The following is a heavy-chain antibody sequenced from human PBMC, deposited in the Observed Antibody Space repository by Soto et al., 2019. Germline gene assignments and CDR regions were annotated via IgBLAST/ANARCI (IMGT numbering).Heavy chain of an antibody. CDR3: ARDAGGLIVVVPATNYGMDV. Sequence: GGSLRLSCAASGFTFSSYAMHWVRQAPGKGLEWVAVISYDGSNKYYADSVKGRFTISRDNSKNTLYLQMNSLRAEDTAVYYCARDAGGLIVVVPATNYGMDVWGQGTTVTVYS. V-gene: IGHV3-30-3*01. CDR1: GFTFSSYA. J-gene: IGHJ6*02. D-gene: IGHD2-2*01. CDR2: ISYDGSNK.